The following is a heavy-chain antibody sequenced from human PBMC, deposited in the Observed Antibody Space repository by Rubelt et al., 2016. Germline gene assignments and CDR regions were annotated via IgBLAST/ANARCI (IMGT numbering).Heavy chain of an antibody. CDR2: ISSSSSYI. J-gene: IGHJ4*02. CDR1: GFTFSNAW. V-gene: IGHV3-21*01. CDR3: ARAGAARTGVDY. Sequence: EVQLVESGGGLVQPGGSLRLSCAASGFTFSNAWMSWVRQAPGKGLEWVSSISSSSSYIYYADSVKGRFTISRDNAKNSLYLQMNSLRAEDTAVYYCARAGAARTGVDYWGQGTLVTVSS. D-gene: IGHD6-6*01.